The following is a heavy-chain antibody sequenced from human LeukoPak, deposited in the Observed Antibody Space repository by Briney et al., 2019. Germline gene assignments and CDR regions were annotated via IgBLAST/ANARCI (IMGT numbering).Heavy chain of an antibody. CDR3: ARDPDGYSYGGLYYYYYMDV. CDR1: GFTFSSYW. J-gene: IGHJ6*03. D-gene: IGHD5-18*01. V-gene: IGHV3-7*01. Sequence: GGSLRLSCAASGFTFSSYWMSWVRQAPGKGLEWVANIKQDGSEKYCVDSVKGRFTISRDNAKNSLYLQMNSLRAEDTAVYYCARDPDGYSYGGLYYYYYMDVWGKGTTVTVSS. CDR2: IKQDGSEK.